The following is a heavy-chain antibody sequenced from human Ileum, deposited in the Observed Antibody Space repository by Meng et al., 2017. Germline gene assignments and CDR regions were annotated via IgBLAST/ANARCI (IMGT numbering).Heavy chain of an antibody. V-gene: IGHV3-72*01. Sequence: GESLKISCAASGFTISDHYMDWVRQAPGKGLEWVGRTRNKVNSYTTEYAASVKGRFTISRDDSKNSLYQQMNSLKAEDTAVYYCASGLGVRGAFDIGGQGTMVTVSS. D-gene: IGHD3-10*01. CDR2: TRNKVNSYTT. CDR3: ASGLGVRGAFDI. J-gene: IGHJ3*02. CDR1: GFTISDHY.